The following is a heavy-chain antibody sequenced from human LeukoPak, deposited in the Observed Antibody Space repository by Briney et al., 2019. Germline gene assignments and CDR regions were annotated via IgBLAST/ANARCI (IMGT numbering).Heavy chain of an antibody. CDR2: IYHSGST. D-gene: IGHD3-9*01. CDR1: GGSISSGGYY. Sequence: SETLSLTCTVSGGSISSGGYYWSWIRQPPGKGLEWIGYIYHSGSTYYNPSLKSRVTISVDRSKNQFSLKLSSVTAADTAVYYCARGAGLSGYRWGQGTLVTVSS. V-gene: IGHV4-30-2*01. CDR3: ARGAGLSGYR. J-gene: IGHJ4*02.